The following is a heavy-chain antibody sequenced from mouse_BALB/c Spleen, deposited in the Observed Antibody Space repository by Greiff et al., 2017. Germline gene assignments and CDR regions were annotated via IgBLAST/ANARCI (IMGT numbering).Heavy chain of an antibody. CDR1: GFTFSSYA. V-gene: IGHV5-9-4*01. J-gene: IGHJ4*01. CDR2: ISSGGSYT. CDR3: ARPSTATYAMDY. Sequence: EVKLVESGGGLVKPGGSLKLSCAASGFTFSSYAMSWVRQSPEKRLEWVAEISSGGSYTYYPDTVTGRFTISRDNAKNTLYLEMSSLRSEDTAMYYCARPSTATYAMDYWGQGTSVTVSS. D-gene: IGHD1-2*01.